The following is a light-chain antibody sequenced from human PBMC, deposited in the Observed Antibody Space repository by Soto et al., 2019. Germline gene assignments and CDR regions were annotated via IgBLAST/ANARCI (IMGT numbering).Light chain of an antibody. CDR2: DVS. CDR3: SSYTTSSTVV. J-gene: IGLJ3*02. Sequence: QSALTQPASVSGSPGQSITISCTGTSSDVGGYNYVSWYQQHPGKAPKLMIFDVSNRPSGISNRFSGSKSCNTASLTISGLPAEDEADYYCSSYTTSSTVVFGGGTKLTVL. CDR1: SSDVGGYNY. V-gene: IGLV2-14*01.